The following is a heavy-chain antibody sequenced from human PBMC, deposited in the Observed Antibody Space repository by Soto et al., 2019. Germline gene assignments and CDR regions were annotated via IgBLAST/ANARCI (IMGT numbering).Heavy chain of an antibody. CDR2: MNPNSANT. CDR3: ARIRREYSSGWFFDY. D-gene: IGHD6-19*01. Sequence: QVQLVQSGTEVKKPGASVKVSCEASGYTFTSYDIIWVRQATGQGLEWMGWMNPNSANTGYAQKFQGRVAMTRNASISTAYMELSSLRSEDTAVYYCARIRREYSSGWFFDYWGQGALVTVSS. V-gene: IGHV1-8*01. J-gene: IGHJ4*02. CDR1: GYTFTSYD.